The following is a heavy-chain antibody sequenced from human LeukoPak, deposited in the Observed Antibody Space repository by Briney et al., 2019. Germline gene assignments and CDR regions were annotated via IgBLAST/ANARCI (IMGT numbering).Heavy chain of an antibody. CDR1: GFTFSSYA. Sequence: GGSLRLSCAASGFTFSSYAMSWVRQAPGQGLEWVSAISGSGGSTYYADSVKGRFTISRDKSKNTLYLQMNSLRAEDTAVYYCAKSQAIFGVVSRFDPWGQGTLVTVSS. J-gene: IGHJ5*02. CDR2: ISGSGGST. V-gene: IGHV3-23*01. CDR3: AKSQAIFGVVSRFDP. D-gene: IGHD3-3*01.